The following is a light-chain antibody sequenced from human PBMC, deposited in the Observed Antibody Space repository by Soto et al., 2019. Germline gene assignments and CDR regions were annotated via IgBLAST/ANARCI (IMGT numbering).Light chain of an antibody. Sequence: DIQMTQSPSTLSASVGDRVTITCRASQSISSWLAWYQQRPGKAPNLLIHTASTLKSGVPSRFSGSGSGTEFTLTISSLQPDDVAVYYCQHYDFNSGLTFGGGTKVEI. CDR1: QSISSW. CDR2: TAS. CDR3: QHYDFNSGLT. V-gene: IGKV1-5*03. J-gene: IGKJ4*01.